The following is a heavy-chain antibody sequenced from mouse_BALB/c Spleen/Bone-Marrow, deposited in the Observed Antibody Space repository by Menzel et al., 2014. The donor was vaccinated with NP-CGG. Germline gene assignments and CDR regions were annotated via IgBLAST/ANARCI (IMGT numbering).Heavy chain of an antibody. Sequence: VQGVESGPGLVSPSQSLSITCTVSGFSLTSYGVHWVRQPPGKVLEWLGVIWAGGSTNYNSALMSRLSTSKDNSKSQVFLKMNSLQTDDTAMYYCARGSYYEGAMDYWGQGTSVTVSS. CDR2: IWAGGST. J-gene: IGHJ4*01. D-gene: IGHD1-1*01. V-gene: IGHV2-9*02. CDR3: ARGSYYEGAMDY. CDR1: GFSLTSYG.